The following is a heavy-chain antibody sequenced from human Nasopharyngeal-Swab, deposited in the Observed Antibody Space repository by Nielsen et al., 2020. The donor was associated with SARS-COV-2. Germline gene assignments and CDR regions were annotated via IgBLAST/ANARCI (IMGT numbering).Heavy chain of an antibody. V-gene: IGHV3-66*03. D-gene: IGHD3-10*01. CDR2: IYSRGET. CDR1: GFSVSYNY. J-gene: IGHJ4*02. CDR3: AKDLQWFGELLPDYFDY. Sequence: GESLKISCEVSGFSVSYNYMSWVRQAPGKGLEWVAVIYSRGETHYTDSVRGRFTISRDNSKNTLYLQMNSLRAEDTAVYYCAKDLQWFGELLPDYFDYWGQGTLVTVSS.